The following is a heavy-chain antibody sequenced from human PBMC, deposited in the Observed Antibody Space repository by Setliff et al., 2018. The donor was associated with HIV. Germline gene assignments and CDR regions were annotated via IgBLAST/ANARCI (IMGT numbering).Heavy chain of an antibody. D-gene: IGHD3-10*01. CDR2: IAQPDGGV. Sequence: GESLKISCATSGFTFDRHTMHWFRQVPGKGLEWVSAIAQPDGGVYADSVRGRFAVPRDNAKRILYLQMRSLRAEDTAVYYCAKSLAHSFGSGPYWHSTLYADYWGQGTLVTV. V-gene: IGHV3-23*01. J-gene: IGHJ4*02. CDR1: GFTFDRHT. CDR3: AKSLAHSFGSGPYWHSTLYADY.